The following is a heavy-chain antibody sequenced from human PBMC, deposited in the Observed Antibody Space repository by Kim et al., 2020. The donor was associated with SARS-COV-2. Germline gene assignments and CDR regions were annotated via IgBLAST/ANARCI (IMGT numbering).Heavy chain of an antibody. CDR3: ARVTMVRGVISDAFDI. D-gene: IGHD3-10*01. V-gene: IGHV4-34*01. J-gene: IGHJ3*02. Sequence: SLKSRVTISVDTSKNQFSLKLGSVTAADTAVYYCARVTMVRGVISDAFDIWGQGTMVTVSS.